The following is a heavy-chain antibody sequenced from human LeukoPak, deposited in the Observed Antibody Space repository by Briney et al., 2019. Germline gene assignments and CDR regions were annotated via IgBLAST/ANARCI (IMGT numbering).Heavy chain of an antibody. CDR2: ISWNSGNI. CDR3: AKDWGGITMYY. V-gene: IGHV3-9*01. CDR1: GFTFDDYA. J-gene: IGHJ4*02. Sequence: PGRSLRLSCAASGFTFDDYAMHWVRQAPGKGLEWVSGISWNSGNIGYADSVKGRFTISRDNAKNSLYLQMNSLRAEDTALYYCAKDWGGITMYYWGQGTLVTVSS. D-gene: IGHD3-10*02.